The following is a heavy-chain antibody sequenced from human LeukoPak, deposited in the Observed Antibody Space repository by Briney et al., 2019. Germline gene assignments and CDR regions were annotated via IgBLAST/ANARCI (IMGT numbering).Heavy chain of an antibody. Sequence: GGSLRLSCAASGFTFSIYSMNWVRQAPGEGLEWVSYISSSRSTIYYADSVKGRFTISRDNAKNSLYLQMNSLRDEDTAVYYCARGQSREISSIAANWGQGTLVTVSS. CDR1: GFTFSIYS. CDR3: ARGQSREISSIAAN. V-gene: IGHV3-48*02. D-gene: IGHD6-6*01. J-gene: IGHJ4*02. CDR2: ISSSRSTI.